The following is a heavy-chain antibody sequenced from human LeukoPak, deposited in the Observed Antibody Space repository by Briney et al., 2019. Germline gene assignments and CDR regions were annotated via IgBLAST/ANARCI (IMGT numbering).Heavy chain of an antibody. CDR3: AELGMIGGV. J-gene: IGHJ6*04. Sequence: GRSLRLSCAASGFIFSSYSMNWVRQAPGEGLEWVSYISSSSSTIYYADSVKGRFTISRDNAKNSLYLQMNSLRAEDTAVYYCAELGMIGGVWGKGTTVTISS. V-gene: IGHV3-48*04. D-gene: IGHD3-10*02. CDR1: GFIFSSYS. CDR2: ISSSSSTI.